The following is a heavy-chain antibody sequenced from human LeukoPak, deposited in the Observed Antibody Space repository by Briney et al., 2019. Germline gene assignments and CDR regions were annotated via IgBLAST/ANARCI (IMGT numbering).Heavy chain of an antibody. D-gene: IGHD6-19*01. V-gene: IGHV3-30*02. Sequence: PGGSLRLSCAASGFTFSSYSMNWVRQAPGKGLEWVAFIRYDGSNKYYADSVKGRFTISRDNSKNTLYLQMNSLRAKDTAVYYCAKVPSSGGWYGGWNYFDYWGQGTLVTVSS. CDR2: IRYDGSNK. CDR3: AKVPSSGGWYGGWNYFDY. J-gene: IGHJ4*02. CDR1: GFTFSSYS.